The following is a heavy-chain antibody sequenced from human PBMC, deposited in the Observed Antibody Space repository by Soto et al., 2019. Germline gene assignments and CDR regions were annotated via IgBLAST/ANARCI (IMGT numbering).Heavy chain of an antibody. CDR2: IYPSGST. Sequence: QLQLQESGSGLVKPSQTLSLTCAVSGGSISRGGYSWSWIRQPPGKGLECIGFIYPSGSTYYNPSIKSRVTISVDRSKNQFSPKLSSVTAADTAVYYCARVPGPLGQGTLVTVSS. J-gene: IGHJ5*02. V-gene: IGHV4-30-2*01. CDR1: GGSISRGGYS. CDR3: ARVPGP.